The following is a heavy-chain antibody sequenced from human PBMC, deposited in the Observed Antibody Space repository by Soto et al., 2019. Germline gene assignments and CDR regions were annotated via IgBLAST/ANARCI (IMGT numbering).Heavy chain of an antibody. CDR1: GGSISSSSYY. V-gene: IGHV4-39*01. J-gene: IGHJ6*02. CDR2: IYYSGST. D-gene: IGHD1-20*01. CDR3: ARHFITGGTTDYYYYYGMDV. Sequence: SETLALTCTVSGGSISSSSYYWGWIRQPPGKGLEWIGSIYYSGSTYYNPSLKSRVTISVDTSKNQFSLKLSSVTAADTAVYYCARHFITGGTTDYYYYYGMDVWGQGTTVTVSS.